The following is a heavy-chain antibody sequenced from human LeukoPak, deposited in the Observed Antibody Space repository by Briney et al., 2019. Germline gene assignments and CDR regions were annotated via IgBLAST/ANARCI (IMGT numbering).Heavy chain of an antibody. CDR3: ATWGIAVAGTFDY. V-gene: IGHV4-59*08. CDR1: GFSISSSY. J-gene: IGHJ4*02. CDR2: IYYSGST. Sequence: ETFSRTSTGSGFSISSSYWRWLRQPPGKGLEWIGYIYYSGSTNYYPSFKSRVAISVDTSKTQSSLKLSSVTAADTAVYYCATWGIAVAGTFDYWGQGTLVTVST. D-gene: IGHD6-19*01.